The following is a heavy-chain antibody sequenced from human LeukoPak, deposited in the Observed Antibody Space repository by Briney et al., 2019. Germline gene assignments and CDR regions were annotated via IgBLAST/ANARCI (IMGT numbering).Heavy chain of an antibody. J-gene: IGHJ4*02. CDR1: GGSISSGSYY. CDR3: AREYIVARLSLDD. Sequence: SETLSLTCTVSGGSISSGSYYWSWIRQPAGKGLEWIGRIYTSGSTNYNPSLKSRVTISVDTSKSQFSLKLSSVTAADTAVYYCAREYIVARLSLDDWGQGTLVTVSS. V-gene: IGHV4-61*02. D-gene: IGHD6-6*01. CDR2: IYTSGST.